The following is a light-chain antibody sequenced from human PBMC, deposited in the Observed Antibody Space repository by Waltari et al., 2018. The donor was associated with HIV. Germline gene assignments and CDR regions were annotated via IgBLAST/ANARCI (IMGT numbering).Light chain of an antibody. CDR3: QAWDGNTGLL. V-gene: IGLV3-1*01. CDR2: KDS. Sequence: SYELTQPPSLSVSPGQTASIDCSGDKLGERYVSWYQQKPGQSPVLVLDKDSTRPSGIPERFSGTNSGNTATLTISGTQAMDEAEYYCQAWDGNTGLLFGGGTKLTVL. CDR1: KLGERY. J-gene: IGLJ2*01.